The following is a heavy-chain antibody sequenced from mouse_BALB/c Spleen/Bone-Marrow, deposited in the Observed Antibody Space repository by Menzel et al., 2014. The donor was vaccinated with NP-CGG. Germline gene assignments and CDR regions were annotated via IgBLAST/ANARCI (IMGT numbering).Heavy chain of an antibody. Sequence: EVQGVESGPELVKPGASVKVSCKASGYSFTDYNMYWVKQSHGKSLEWIGRVNPNNGGTTYNQKFKDKAILTVDKSSTIAYMELRSLTSEDSAVYYCARDAMDYWGQGTSVTVSS. CDR2: VNPNNGGT. CDR1: GYSFTDYN. V-gene: IGHV1-18*01. CDR3: ARDAMDY. J-gene: IGHJ4*01.